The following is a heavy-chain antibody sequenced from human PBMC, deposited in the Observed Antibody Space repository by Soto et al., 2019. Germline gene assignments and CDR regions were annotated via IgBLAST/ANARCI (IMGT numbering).Heavy chain of an antibody. V-gene: IGHV1-18*01. J-gene: IGHJ5*02. CDR1: GYTFTSYG. CDR2: ISAYNGNT. CDR3: ARESAVAAIDP. Sequence: QVQLVQSGAEVKKPGASVKVYCKASGYTFTSYGISWVRQAPGQGLEWMGWISAYNGNTHYAQKLQVRVTMTTDTATRTAYMELRSLRSDDTAVYSCARESAVAAIDPWGQGTLVTVSS. D-gene: IGHD6-19*01.